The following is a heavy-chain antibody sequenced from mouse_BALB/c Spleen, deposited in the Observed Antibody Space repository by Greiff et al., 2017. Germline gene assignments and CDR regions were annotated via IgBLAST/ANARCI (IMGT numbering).Heavy chain of an antibody. CDR2: ISSGSSTI. Sequence: EVKLQESGGGLVQPGGSRKLSCAASGFTFSSFGMHWVRQAPEKGLEWVAYISSGSSTIYYADTVKGRFTISRDNPKNTLFLQMTSLRSEDTAMYYCARGGPIAYWGQGTLVTVSA. V-gene: IGHV5-17*02. J-gene: IGHJ3*01. CDR3: ARGGPIAY. CDR1: GFTFSSFG.